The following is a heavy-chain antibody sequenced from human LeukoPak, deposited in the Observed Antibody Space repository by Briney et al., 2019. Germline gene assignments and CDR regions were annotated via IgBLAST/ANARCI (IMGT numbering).Heavy chain of an antibody. V-gene: IGHV3-21*01. Sequence: KSGGSLRLSCAASGFTFSSYSMNWVRQAPGKGLEWVSSISSSSSYIYYADSVKGRFTISRDNAKNSLYLQMNSLRAEDTAVYYCARISGSYRKYYFDYWGQGTLVTVSS. CDR1: GFTFSSYS. D-gene: IGHD1-26*01. J-gene: IGHJ4*02. CDR2: ISSSSSYI. CDR3: ARISGSYRKYYFDY.